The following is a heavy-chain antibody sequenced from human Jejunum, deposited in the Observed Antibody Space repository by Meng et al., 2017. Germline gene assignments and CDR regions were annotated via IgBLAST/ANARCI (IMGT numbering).Heavy chain of an antibody. CDR3: AHSSSSSSFGFDY. Sequence: VQVQESGPGLVRPSETLSLTCTVSGGSVSSAAYYWNWSRQPPGKGLEWIGYIYYSGGTTYSPSLNSRVTISIDTAKNQVSLKVSSVTAADTAVYYCAHSSSSSSFGFDYWGQGTLVTVSS. CDR2: IYYSGGT. CDR1: GGSVSSAAYY. V-gene: IGHV4-61*08. D-gene: IGHD6-6*01. J-gene: IGHJ4*02.